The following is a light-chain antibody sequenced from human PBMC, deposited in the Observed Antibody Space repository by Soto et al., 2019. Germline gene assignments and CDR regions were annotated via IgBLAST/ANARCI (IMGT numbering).Light chain of an antibody. V-gene: IGKV3-20*01. CDR1: QSVSSSY. J-gene: IGKJ4*01. CDR2: GAS. CDR3: HQYASSPLT. Sequence: EIVLTQSPGTLSLSPGERATLSCRANQSVSSSYLAWYQQKPGQSPRLLIYGASSRATGIPDRFSGSGSGTDFTLTISRLEPEDFAVYYCHQYASSPLTFGGGTKVEIK.